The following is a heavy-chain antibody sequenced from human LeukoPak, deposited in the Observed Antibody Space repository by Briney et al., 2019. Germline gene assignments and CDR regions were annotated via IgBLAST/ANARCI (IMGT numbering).Heavy chain of an antibody. CDR1: GFSFSSYW. D-gene: IGHD4-17*01. J-gene: IGHJ4*02. Sequence: GGSLRLSCAASGFSFSSYWMTWVRQAPGKGLEWVANIKEDGSDKYYVDSVKGRFTISRDNAKNSLYLQMNSLRAEDTAVYYCTKYGDDDTPGLNWGQGTLVTVSS. CDR3: TKYGDDDTPGLN. CDR2: IKEDGSDK. V-gene: IGHV3-7*02.